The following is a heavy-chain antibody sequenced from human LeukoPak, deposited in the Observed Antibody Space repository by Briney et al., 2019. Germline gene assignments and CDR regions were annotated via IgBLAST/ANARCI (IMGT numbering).Heavy chain of an antibody. D-gene: IGHD3-9*01. CDR1: GFIFSSYA. J-gene: IGHJ4*02. CDR2: ISRSDGST. CDR3: AKGRERSDWYNFDY. V-gene: IGHV3-23*01. Sequence: GGSLRLSCAASGFIFSSYAMSWVRQTPGKGLEWVSAISRSDGSTYYADSVKGRFTISRDNSKNTLFLQMNSLEVEDTAVYYCAKGRERSDWYNFDYWGQGTLVTVSP.